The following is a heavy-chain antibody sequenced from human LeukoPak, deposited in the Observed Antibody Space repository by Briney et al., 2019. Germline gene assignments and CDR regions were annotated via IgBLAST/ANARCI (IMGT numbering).Heavy chain of an antibody. CDR2: INHSGST. V-gene: IGHV4-34*01. CDR1: GGSFSGYY. D-gene: IGHD3-10*01. Sequence: SETLSLTCAVYGGSFSGYYWNWIRQPPGKALEWIGEINHSGSTNYNPSLKSRVTISVDTSKNQFSLKLSSVTAADTAVYYCARGVWFGDRGEYYYNGMDVWAQGTTVSVSS. CDR3: ARGVWFGDRGEYYYNGMDV. J-gene: IGHJ6*02.